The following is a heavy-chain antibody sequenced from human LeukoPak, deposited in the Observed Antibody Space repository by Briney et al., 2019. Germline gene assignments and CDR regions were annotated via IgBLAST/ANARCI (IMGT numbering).Heavy chain of an antibody. D-gene: IGHD3-22*01. Sequence: GGSLRLSCLASGFTFSSYAMYWVRQAPGKRLEYASSISSNGAGTLYADSVKGRFTISRHNSKNTLYLQMNSLRAEDTAVYYCARVTYYYDSSGYSEGGAFDIWGQGTMVTVSS. CDR3: ARVTYYYDSSGYSEGGAFDI. J-gene: IGHJ3*02. CDR2: ISSNGAGT. CDR1: GFTFSSYA. V-gene: IGHV3-64*04.